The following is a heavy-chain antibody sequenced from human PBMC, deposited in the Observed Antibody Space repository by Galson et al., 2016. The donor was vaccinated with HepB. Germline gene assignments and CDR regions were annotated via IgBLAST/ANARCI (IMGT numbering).Heavy chain of an antibody. V-gene: IGHV3-23*01. J-gene: IGHJ5*02. Sequence: SLRLSCAASGFNLSNYAMAWVRQAPGKGLEWVSTLSASGGGRYYADSVVGRFTISRDNSKNTLYLQMTSLRAEDMAEYYCTKAPNTYTYFDPWGQGTLVTVSS. CDR1: GFNLSNYA. CDR2: LSASGGGR. D-gene: IGHD1-1*01. CDR3: TKAPNTYTYFDP.